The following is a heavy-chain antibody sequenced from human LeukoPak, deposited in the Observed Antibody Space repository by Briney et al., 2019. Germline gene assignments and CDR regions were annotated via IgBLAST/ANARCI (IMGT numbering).Heavy chain of an antibody. CDR3: QRLWLYNWFDP. CDR2: IYSGGST. CDR1: GFTFSSYA. Sequence: GGSLRLSCAASGFTFSSYAMSWVRQAPGKGLEWVSVIYSGGSTYYADSVKGRFTISRDNSKNTLYLQMNSLRAEDTAVYYCQRLWLYNWFDPWGQGTLVTVSS. J-gene: IGHJ5*02. V-gene: IGHV3-53*01. D-gene: IGHD5-18*01.